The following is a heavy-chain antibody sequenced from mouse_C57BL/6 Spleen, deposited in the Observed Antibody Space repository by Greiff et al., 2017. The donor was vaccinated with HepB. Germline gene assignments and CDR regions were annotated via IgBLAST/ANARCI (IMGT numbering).Heavy chain of an antibody. V-gene: IGHV1-76*01. J-gene: IGHJ4*01. CDR1: GYTFTDYY. CDR3: ARESPYGDYYAMDY. Sequence: QVTLKESGAELVRPGASVKLSCKASGYTFTDYYINWVKQRPGQGLEWIARIYPGSGNTYYNEKFKGKATLTAEKSSSTAYMQLSSLTSEDSAVYFCARESPYGDYYAMDYWGQGTSVTVSS. D-gene: IGHD2-13*01. CDR2: IYPGSGNT.